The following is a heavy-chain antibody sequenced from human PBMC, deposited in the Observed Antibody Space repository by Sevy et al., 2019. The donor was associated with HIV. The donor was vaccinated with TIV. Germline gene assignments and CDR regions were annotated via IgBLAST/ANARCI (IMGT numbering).Heavy chain of an antibody. CDR3: AKDGPPYYTSGSYMYYFDY. J-gene: IGHJ4*02. CDR1: GFTFSSFG. CDR2: ISYDGSDK. D-gene: IGHD3-10*01. V-gene: IGHV3-30*18. Sequence: GGSLRLSCAASGFTFSSFGMHWVRQVPGKGLEWVSFISYDGSDKRYVDSVKGRFTISRHSSKNTLYLQMNSLRGGDTAVYYCAKDGPPYYTSGSYMYYFDYWGQGALVTVSS.